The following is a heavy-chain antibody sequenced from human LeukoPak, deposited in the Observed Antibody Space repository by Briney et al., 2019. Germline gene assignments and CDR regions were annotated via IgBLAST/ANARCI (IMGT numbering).Heavy chain of an antibody. CDR3: AKAYTGYSAAARGYFDL. Sequence: PGGSLRLSCAASGFTFSSYAMSWVRQAPGKGLEWVSAISGSGGSTYYADSVKGRFTTSRDNSKNTLYLQMNSLRAEDTAVYYCAKAYTGYSAAARGYFDLWGRGTLVTVSS. D-gene: IGHD1-26*01. J-gene: IGHJ2*01. CDR1: GFTFSSYA. CDR2: ISGSGGST. V-gene: IGHV3-23*01.